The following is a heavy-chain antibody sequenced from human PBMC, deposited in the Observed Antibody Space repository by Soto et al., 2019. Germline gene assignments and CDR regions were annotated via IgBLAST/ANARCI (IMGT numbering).Heavy chain of an antibody. Sequence: ASVKVSCKASGGTFSSYAISWVRQAPGQGLEWMGGIIPIFGTANYAQKFQGRVTITADESTSTAYMELSSLRCEDTAVYYCARETYYYGSGTVYYYYYGMDVWGQGTTVTVSS. D-gene: IGHD3-10*01. CDR1: GGTFSSYA. CDR2: IIPIFGTA. CDR3: ARETYYYGSGTVYYYYYGMDV. V-gene: IGHV1-69*13. J-gene: IGHJ6*02.